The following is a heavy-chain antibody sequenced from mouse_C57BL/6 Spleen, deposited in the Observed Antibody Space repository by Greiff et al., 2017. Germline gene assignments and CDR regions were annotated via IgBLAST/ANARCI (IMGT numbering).Heavy chain of an antibody. V-gene: IGHV1-42*01. CDR3: ANGYYS. CDR1: GYSFTGYY. CDR2: INPSTGGT. Sequence: VQLQQSGPVLVKPGASVKISCKASGYSFTGYYMNWVKQSPEKSLEWIGEINPSTGGTTYNQKFKAKATLTVDKSSSTAYMQLKSLTSEDSAVYYCANGYYSWGQGTTLTVSS. J-gene: IGHJ2*01. D-gene: IGHD2-3*01.